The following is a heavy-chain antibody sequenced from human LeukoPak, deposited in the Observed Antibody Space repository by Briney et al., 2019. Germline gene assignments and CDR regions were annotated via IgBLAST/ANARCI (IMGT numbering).Heavy chain of an antibody. Sequence: PGRSLRLSCAASGFTFSSNDIHWVRQAPGKGLEWVVVISYDGGNKYYADSVKGRFAISRDNSKNTLYLQMNSLRAEDTAVYYCARGGNPVDYWGQGTLVTVSS. CDR3: ARGGNPVDY. D-gene: IGHD1-14*01. V-gene: IGHV3-30*03. CDR1: GFTFSSND. CDR2: ISYDGGNK. J-gene: IGHJ4*02.